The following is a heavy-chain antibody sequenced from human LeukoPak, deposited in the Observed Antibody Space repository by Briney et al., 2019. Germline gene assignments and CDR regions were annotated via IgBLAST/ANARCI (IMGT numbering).Heavy chain of an antibody. J-gene: IGHJ4*02. CDR1: GFTFTTYT. CDR2: ISSSGSYI. V-gene: IGHV3-21*01. Sequence: GGSLRLSCAASGFTFTTYTMNWVRQAPGKGLEWVSSISSSGSYINYADSVRGRFTISRDNAKNSLYLQMNSLRAEDTAVYYCARTYFCFDYWGQGILVTVSA. CDR3: ARTYFCFDY. D-gene: IGHD2-21*01.